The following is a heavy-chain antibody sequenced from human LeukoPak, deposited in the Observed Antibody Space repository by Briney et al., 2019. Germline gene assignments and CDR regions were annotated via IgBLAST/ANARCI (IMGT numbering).Heavy chain of an antibody. D-gene: IGHD2-15*01. CDR1: GFTFSSYW. J-gene: IGHJ6*04. CDR2: IKQDGSEK. V-gene: IGHV3-7*03. CDR3: ARDQVVVAATDYYYYGMDV. Sequence: GGSLRLPCAASGFTFSSYWMSWVRQAPGKGLEWVANIKQDGSEKYYVDSVKGRFTISRDNAKNSLYLQMNSLRAEDTAVYYCARDQVVVAATDYYYYGMDVWGKGTTVTVSS.